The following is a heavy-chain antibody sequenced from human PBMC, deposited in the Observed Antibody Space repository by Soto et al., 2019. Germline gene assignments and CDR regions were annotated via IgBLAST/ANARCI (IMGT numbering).Heavy chain of an antibody. CDR3: ASLWTGTTGFDY. CDR1: GGSVSSGSYY. D-gene: IGHD1-7*01. Sequence: SETLSLTCTVSGGSVSSGSYYWSWIRQPPGKGLEWIGYIYYSGSTNYNPSLKSRVTISVDTSKNQFSLKLSSVTAADTAVYYWASLWTGTTGFDYWGQGTLVTVSS. CDR2: IYYSGST. J-gene: IGHJ4*02. V-gene: IGHV4-61*01.